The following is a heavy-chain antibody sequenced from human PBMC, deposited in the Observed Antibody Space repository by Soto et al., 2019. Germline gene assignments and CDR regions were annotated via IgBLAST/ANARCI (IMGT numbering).Heavy chain of an antibody. CDR3: ARDRGGITMIVVAKKWFDP. CDR2: IYTSGST. Sequence: SETLSLTCTVSGGSISSYDCSWIRQPAGKGLEWIGRIYTSGSTNYNPSLKSRVTMSVDTSKNQFSLKLSSVTAADTAVYYCARDRGGITMIVVAKKWFDPCGQGTLVTVSS. J-gene: IGHJ5*02. CDR1: GGSISSYD. V-gene: IGHV4-4*07. D-gene: IGHD3-22*01.